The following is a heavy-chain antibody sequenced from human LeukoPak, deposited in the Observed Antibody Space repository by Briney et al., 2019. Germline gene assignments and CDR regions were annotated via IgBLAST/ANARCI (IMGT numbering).Heavy chain of an antibody. CDR2: MSSGGTYI. J-gene: IGHJ4*02. CDR1: GFTFSSYA. Sequence: GGSLRLSCAASGFTFSSYAMTWVRQAPGKGLEWVSSMSSGGTYIYYADSVRGRFTISRDNAKDSLFLLMNSLRVDDTAVYYCARGRPTGSSRRFVVRWGQAPLVSVSS. V-gene: IGHV3-21*06. D-gene: IGHD2-15*01. CDR3: ARGRPTGSSRRFVVR.